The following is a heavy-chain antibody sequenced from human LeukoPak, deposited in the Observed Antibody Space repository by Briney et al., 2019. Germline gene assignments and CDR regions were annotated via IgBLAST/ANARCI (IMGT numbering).Heavy chain of an antibody. Sequence: PSETLSLTCTVSGGSISSYYWSWIRQPPGKGLEWIGYIYYSGSTNYNPSLKSRVTISVDTSKNQFSLKLSSVTAADTAAYYCARHLIPAYCGGDCYDAFDIWGQGTMVTVSS. CDR2: IYYSGST. V-gene: IGHV4-59*08. CDR3: ARHLIPAYCGGDCYDAFDI. CDR1: GGSISSYY. D-gene: IGHD2-21*02. J-gene: IGHJ3*02.